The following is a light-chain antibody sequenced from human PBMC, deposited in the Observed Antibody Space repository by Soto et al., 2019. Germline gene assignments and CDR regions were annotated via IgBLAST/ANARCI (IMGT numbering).Light chain of an antibody. J-gene: IGKJ4*01. CDR2: DAC. V-gene: IGKV3-20*01. CDR1: QSVTTY. CDR3: QQYGSSPLT. Sequence: EIVLTQSPATLSLSPGERANISCRASQSVTTYLAWYQQKPGQAPRLLIYDACDRATGIPDRFSGSGSGTDFTLTISRLEPEDFAVYYCQQYGSSPLTFGGGTKVDIK.